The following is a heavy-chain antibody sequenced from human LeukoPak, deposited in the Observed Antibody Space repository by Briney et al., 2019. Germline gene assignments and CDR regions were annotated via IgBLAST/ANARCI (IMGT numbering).Heavy chain of an antibody. CDR3: GKDPNGDYIGAFDF. CDR2: ISGSGDNT. Sequence: GSLRLSCAASGFSFSTHAMGWVRQAPGKGLGWVSVISGSGDNTYQADSVKGRFIISRDNSKGTLYLQMDSLRVEDTAVYYCGKDPNGDYIGAFDFWGRGTMVTVSS. CDR1: GFSFSTHA. D-gene: IGHD4-17*01. V-gene: IGHV3-23*01. J-gene: IGHJ3*01.